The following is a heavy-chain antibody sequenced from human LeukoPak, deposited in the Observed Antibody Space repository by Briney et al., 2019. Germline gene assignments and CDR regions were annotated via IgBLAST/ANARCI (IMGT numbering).Heavy chain of an antibody. CDR2: IKHSGST. V-gene: IGHV4-34*01. J-gene: IGHJ5*02. CDR3: ARRYCDSISCPQFDP. D-gene: IGHD2-2*01. Sequence: PSETLSLTSAVYGGSFSGYSWNWIRQPPGKGLEWIGEIKHSGSTNYNPSLKSRPIISVDTSKNQFSLKLNSVTAADTAVYYCARRYCDSISCPQFDPWGQGTLVTVSS. CDR1: GGSFSGYS.